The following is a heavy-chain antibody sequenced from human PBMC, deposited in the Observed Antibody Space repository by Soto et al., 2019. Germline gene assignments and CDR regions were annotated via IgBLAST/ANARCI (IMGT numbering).Heavy chain of an antibody. D-gene: IGHD1-7*01. J-gene: IGHJ4*02. Sequence: GGSLRLSCAASGFTFSSYAMSWVRQAPGKGLEWVSAISGSGGSTYYADPVKGRFTISRDNSKNTLYLQMNSLRAEDTAVYHCAKGIRYNWNYAILDYWGQGTLVTVSS. CDR3: AKGIRYNWNYAILDY. CDR2: ISGSGGST. CDR1: GFTFSSYA. V-gene: IGHV3-23*01.